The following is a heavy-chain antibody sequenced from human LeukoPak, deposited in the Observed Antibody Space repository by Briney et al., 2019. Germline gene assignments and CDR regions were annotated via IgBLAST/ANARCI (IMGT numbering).Heavy chain of an antibody. J-gene: IGHJ4*02. D-gene: IGHD3-22*01. CDR2: IYPGDSDP. V-gene: IGHV5-51*01. CDR1: GYRLTSYW. CDR3: ARPSSAYDSSGSYDY. Sequence: GESLKFSCKGPGYRLTSYWIGWVRQMPGKGLEWMGIIYPGDSDPTYSPSFQGQVTISADKSISTPYLHWRILQPPAPPINYFARPSSAYDSSGSYDYWGQGTLVTVSS.